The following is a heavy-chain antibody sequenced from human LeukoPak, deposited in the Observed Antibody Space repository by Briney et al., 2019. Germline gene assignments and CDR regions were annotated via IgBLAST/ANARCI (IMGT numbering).Heavy chain of an antibody. CDR3: ASRATVTTDRFWFDP. CDR2: IYSGGSA. CDR1: GFTVSSNY. Sequence: GGSLRLSCAASGFTVSSNYMSWVRQAPGKGLKWVSVIYSGGSAYYADSVKGRFTISRDNSKNTLYLQMNSLRAEDTAVYYCASRATVTTDRFWFDPWGQGTLVTVSS. J-gene: IGHJ5*02. V-gene: IGHV3-53*01. D-gene: IGHD4-11*01.